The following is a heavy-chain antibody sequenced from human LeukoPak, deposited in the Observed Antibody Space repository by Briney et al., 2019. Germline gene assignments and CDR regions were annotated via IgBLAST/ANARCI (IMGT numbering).Heavy chain of an antibody. V-gene: IGHV1-18*01. Sequence: ASVRVSCKASGYTFTSYGISWVRQAPGQGLEWMGWISAYNGNTNYAQKLQGRVTMTTDTSTSTAYMELRSLRSDDTAVYYCARDEYYDILTGYYRDDAFDIWGQGTMVTVSS. CDR3: ARDEYYDILTGYYRDDAFDI. CDR2: ISAYNGNT. J-gene: IGHJ3*02. CDR1: GYTFTSYG. D-gene: IGHD3-9*01.